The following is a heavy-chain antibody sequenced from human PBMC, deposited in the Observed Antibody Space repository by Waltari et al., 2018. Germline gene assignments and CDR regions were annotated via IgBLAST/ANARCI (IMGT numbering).Heavy chain of an antibody. V-gene: IGHV4-4*07. CDR2: IYTSGST. J-gene: IGHJ6*03. CDR1: GGSISSYY. CDR3: ARDGRFPYYYYYMDV. Sequence: QVQLQESGPGLVKPSETLSLTCTVSGGSISSYYWSWIRQPAGKGLAWIGRIYTSGSTHSNPSLTSRVTMSVDTSKNQFSLKLSSVTAADTAVYYCARDGRFPYYYYYMDVWGKGTTVTISS. D-gene: IGHD3-3*01.